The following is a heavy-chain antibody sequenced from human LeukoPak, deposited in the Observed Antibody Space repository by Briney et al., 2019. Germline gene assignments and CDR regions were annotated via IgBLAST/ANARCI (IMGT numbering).Heavy chain of an antibody. CDR2: ISYDGSNK. Sequence: PGGSLRLSCAASGFTFSSYGMHWVRQAPGKGLEWVAVISYDGSNKYYADSVKGRFTISRDNSKNTLYLQMNSLRAEDAAVYYCAKDDGYSYGFSYWGQGTLVTVSP. CDR3: AKDDGYSYGFSY. CDR1: GFTFSSYG. J-gene: IGHJ4*02. V-gene: IGHV3-30*18. D-gene: IGHD5-18*01.